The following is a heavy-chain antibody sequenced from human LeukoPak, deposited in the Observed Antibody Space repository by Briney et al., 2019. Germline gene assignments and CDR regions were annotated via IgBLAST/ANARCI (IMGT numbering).Heavy chain of an antibody. CDR1: GGSISSSSYF. CDR2: VHYSGST. D-gene: IGHD3-10*01. Sequence: SETLSLTCSVSGGSISSSSYFWGWIRQPPGKGLEWIASVHYSGSTYYNPSLKSRLTISVDTSKNQFSLELSSVTAADTALYFCARQLYVSGSYYAPMDVWGKGTTVTVSS. V-gene: IGHV4-39*01. CDR3: ARQLYVSGSYYAPMDV. J-gene: IGHJ6*03.